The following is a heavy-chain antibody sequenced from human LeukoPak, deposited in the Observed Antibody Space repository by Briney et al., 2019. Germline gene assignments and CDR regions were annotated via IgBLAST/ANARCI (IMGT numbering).Heavy chain of an antibody. CDR2: ISGSGGST. CDR3: ARDTRNNWKPDCYYMDV. J-gene: IGHJ6*03. D-gene: IGHD1-20*01. V-gene: IGHV3-23*01. Sequence: PGGSLRLSCAASGFTVSSKYMSWVRQAPGKGLEWVSAISGSGGSTYYADSVKGRFTISRDNAKNSLYLQMNSLRAEDTAVYYCARDTRNNWKPDCYYMDVWGKGTTVTVSS. CDR1: GFTVSSKY.